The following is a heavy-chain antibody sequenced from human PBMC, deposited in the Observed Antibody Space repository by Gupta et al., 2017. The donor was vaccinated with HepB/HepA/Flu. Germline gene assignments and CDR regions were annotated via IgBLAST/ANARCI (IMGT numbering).Heavy chain of an antibody. Sequence: EVQLMGSGGGLVQPGGSLRLSCAASGLTFSNYWRGWARQAPGKGLEWVGRISEDGSQESYVDSVKGRFTISRDNTINSLSLQMNSLRGEDTAVYYCGRKEIDYWGQGALVTVSS. V-gene: IGHV3-7*01. CDR2: ISEDGSQE. CDR3: GRKEIDY. CDR1: GLTFSNYW. J-gene: IGHJ4*02.